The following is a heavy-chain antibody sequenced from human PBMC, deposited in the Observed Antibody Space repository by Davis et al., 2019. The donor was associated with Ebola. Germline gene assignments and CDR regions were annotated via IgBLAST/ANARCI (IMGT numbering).Heavy chain of an antibody. J-gene: IGHJ5*02. Sequence: SETLSLTCTVSGYSISSGYYWGWIRQPPGKGLECIAYMFHSGNTLYNPSLRSRVTMSVDTSKNQFSLSLSSVTAADTAVYFCAKAYDSSGYAWFGPWGQGTLVTVSS. CDR1: GYSISSGYY. V-gene: IGHV4-38-2*02. CDR2: MFHSGNT. CDR3: AKAYDSSGYAWFGP. D-gene: IGHD3-22*01.